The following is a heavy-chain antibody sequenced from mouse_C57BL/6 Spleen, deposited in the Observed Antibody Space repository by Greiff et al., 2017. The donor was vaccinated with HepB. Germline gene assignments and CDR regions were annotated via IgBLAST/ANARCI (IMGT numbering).Heavy chain of an antibody. D-gene: IGHD2-4*01. CDR2: INPSTGGT. CDR1: GYSFTGYY. J-gene: IGHJ2*01. CDR3: ARKGITYYFDY. Sequence: VHVKQSGPELVKPGASVKISCKASGYSFTGYYMNWVKQSPEKSLEWIGEINPSTGGTTYNQKFKAKATLTVDKSSSTAYMQLKSLTSEDSAVYYCARKGITYYFDYWGQGTTLTVSS. V-gene: IGHV1-42*01.